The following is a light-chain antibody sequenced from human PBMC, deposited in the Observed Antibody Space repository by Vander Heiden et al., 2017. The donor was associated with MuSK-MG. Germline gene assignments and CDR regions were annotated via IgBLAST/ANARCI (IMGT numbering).Light chain of an antibody. J-gene: IGKJ1*01. CDR3: QQYFSTPPWT. V-gene: IGKV1-NL1*01. CDR1: QGISRS. CDR2: GAS. Sequence: DIQMSQSPSSLSVSVGDRVAITCRASQGISRSLAWYQQKPGKAPKLLVYGASDLESGVPSRFSGSGSGTDYTLSISSLQPEDSATYYCQQYFSTPPWTFGQGTKVEI.